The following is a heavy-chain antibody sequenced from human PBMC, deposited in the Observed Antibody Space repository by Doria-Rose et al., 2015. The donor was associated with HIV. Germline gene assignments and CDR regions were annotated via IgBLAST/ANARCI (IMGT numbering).Heavy chain of an antibody. CDR1: GVSLSSPGMG. V-gene: IGHV2-26*01. J-gene: IGHJ4*02. D-gene: IGHD6-13*01. CDR2: IFSDNER. Sequence: SGPVLVKPTETLTLTCTVSGVSLSSPGMGVSWIRQPPGKALEWLANIFSDNERSYKTSLQSRLTISRGTSKSQVVLTRTDRDPVDTATYYCARIKSSRWYHKYYFDFWGQGTLVIVSA. CDR3: ARIKSSRWYHKYYFDF.